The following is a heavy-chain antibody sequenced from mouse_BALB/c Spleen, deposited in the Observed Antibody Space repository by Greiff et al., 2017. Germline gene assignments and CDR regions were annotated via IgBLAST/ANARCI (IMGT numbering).Heavy chain of an antibody. V-gene: IGHV5-4*02. Sequence: EVMLVESGGGLVKPGGSLKLSCAASGFTFSDYYMYWVRQTPEKRLEWVATISDGGSYTYSPDSVKGRFTISRDNAKNNLYLQMSSLKSEDTAMYYCARGGYGSPYWYFDVWGAGTTVTVSS. CDR2: ISDGGSYT. D-gene: IGHD1-1*01. CDR3: ARGGYGSPYWYFDV. J-gene: IGHJ1*01. CDR1: GFTFSDYY.